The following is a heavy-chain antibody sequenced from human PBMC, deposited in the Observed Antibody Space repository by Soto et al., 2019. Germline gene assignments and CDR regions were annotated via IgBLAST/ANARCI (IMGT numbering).Heavy chain of an antibody. J-gene: IGHJ6*02. Sequence: GESLKISCKGSGYSFTSYWIGWVRQMPGKGLEWMGIIYPGDSDTRYSPSFQGQVTISADKSISTAYLQWSSLKASDTAMYYCARPSATYDFWSGYYHYGMDVWGQGTTVTVSS. D-gene: IGHD3-3*01. CDR3: ARPSATYDFWSGYYHYGMDV. CDR2: IYPGDSDT. V-gene: IGHV5-51*01. CDR1: GYSFTSYW.